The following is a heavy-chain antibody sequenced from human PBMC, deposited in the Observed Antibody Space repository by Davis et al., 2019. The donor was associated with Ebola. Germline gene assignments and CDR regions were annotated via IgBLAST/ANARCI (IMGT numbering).Heavy chain of an antibody. Sequence: ASVKVSCKASGYTFTGYYIHWVRQAPGQGLEWMGWINPNSGGTNYAQKFQGWVTMTRDTSISTAYMELSRLSSDDTAVYYCARRAGYGRDDAFDIWGQGTTVTVSS. CDR2: INPNSGGT. V-gene: IGHV1-2*04. D-gene: IGHD5-18*01. CDR1: GYTFTGYY. J-gene: IGHJ3*02. CDR3: ARRAGYGRDDAFDI.